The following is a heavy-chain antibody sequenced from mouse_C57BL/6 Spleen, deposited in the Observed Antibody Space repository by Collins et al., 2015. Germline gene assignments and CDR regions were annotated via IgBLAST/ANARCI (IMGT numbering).Heavy chain of an antibody. V-gene: IGHV2-2*02. D-gene: IGHD1-2*01. CDR1: GFSLTSYG. Sequence: QVQLKQSGPGLVQPSQSLSITCTVSGFSLTSYGVHWVRQSPGKGLEWLGVIWSGGSTDYNAAFISRLSISKDNSKSQVFFKMNSLQANDTAIYYCARGPTATRLAYWGQGTLVTVSA. CDR3: ARGPTATRLAY. J-gene: IGHJ3*01. CDR2: IWSGGST.